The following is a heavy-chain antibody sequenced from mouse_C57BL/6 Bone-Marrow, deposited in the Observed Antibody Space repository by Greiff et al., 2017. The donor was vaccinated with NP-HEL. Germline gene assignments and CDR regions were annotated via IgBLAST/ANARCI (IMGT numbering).Heavy chain of an antibody. Sequence: QVQLQQSGAELVRPGTSVKVSCKASGYAFTNYLIEWVKQRPGQGLEWIGVINPGSGGTNYTEKFKGKATLTADKSSSTAYMQLSSLTSEDSAVYFCARRDGSSPWFAYWGQGTLVTVSA. CDR3: ARRDGSSPWFAY. CDR1: GYAFTNYL. D-gene: IGHD1-1*01. J-gene: IGHJ3*01. V-gene: IGHV1-54*01. CDR2: INPGSGGT.